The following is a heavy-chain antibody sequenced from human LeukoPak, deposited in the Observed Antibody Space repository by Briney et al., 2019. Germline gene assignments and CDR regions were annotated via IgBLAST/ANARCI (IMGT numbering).Heavy chain of an antibody. Sequence: ASVKVSCKASGYTFTSYAMHWVRQARGQRLEWMGWINAGNVNTKYSQEFQGRVTITRNTSASTAYMELSSLRSEDMAVYYCARDCSSTSCYGFFDYWGQGTPVTVSS. V-gene: IGHV1-3*03. D-gene: IGHD2-2*01. J-gene: IGHJ4*02. CDR2: INAGNVNT. CDR1: GYTFTSYA. CDR3: ARDCSSTSCYGFFDY.